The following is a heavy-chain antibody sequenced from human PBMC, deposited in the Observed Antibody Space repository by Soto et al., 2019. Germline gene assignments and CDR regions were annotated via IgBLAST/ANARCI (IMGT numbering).Heavy chain of an antibody. CDR1: GFTLTSYS. D-gene: IGHD3-10*01. CDR3: VRERGLSSFYGMDV. CDR2: ISSSSGHI. Sequence: EVQLVESGGGLVKPGGSLRLSCAASGFTLTSYSMIWVRQASGKGLEWVSSISSSSGHIYYADSVKGRFTISRDNAGNSLYLQMNSLRAEDTAVYYCVRERGLSSFYGMDVWGHGTTVTVSS. J-gene: IGHJ6*02. V-gene: IGHV3-21*02.